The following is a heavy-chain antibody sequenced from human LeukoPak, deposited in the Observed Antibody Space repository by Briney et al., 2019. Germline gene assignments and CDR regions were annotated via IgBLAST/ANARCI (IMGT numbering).Heavy chain of an antibody. CDR1: GFTFSTYA. CDR3: AKDPPCSGGTCYGYFEP. J-gene: IGHJ4*02. V-gene: IGHV3-23*01. CDR2: ISGSGGNT. D-gene: IGHD2-15*01. Sequence: GGPLRLSCAASGFTFSTYAMNWVRQAPGKGLEWVSIISGSGGNTFYADSVKGRFTISRDNSKNTLYLQMNNLRDEDTAVYYWAKDPPCSGGTCYGYFEPGGQGTLVTVSS.